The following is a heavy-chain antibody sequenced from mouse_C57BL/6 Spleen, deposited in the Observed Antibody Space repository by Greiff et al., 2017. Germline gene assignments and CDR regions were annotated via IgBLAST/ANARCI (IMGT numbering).Heavy chain of an antibody. D-gene: IGHD3-2*02. CDR1: GYTFTSYW. J-gene: IGHJ3*01. CDR3: ARSGSGYENWCAY. V-gene: IGHV1-55*01. Sequence: QVQLQQPGAELVKPGASVKMSCKASGYTFTSYWITWVKQRPGQGLEWIGDIYPGSGSTNYNEKFKGKATLTVDTSSSTAYMQLSSLTSEDSAVYYCARSGSGYENWCAYWGQGTLVTVSA. CDR2: IYPGSGST.